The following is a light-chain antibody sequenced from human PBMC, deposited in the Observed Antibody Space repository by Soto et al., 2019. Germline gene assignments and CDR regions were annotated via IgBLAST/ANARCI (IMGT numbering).Light chain of an antibody. CDR2: EVS. J-gene: IGLJ2*01. CDR3: SSYAGSNTYVV. CDR1: SSDVGGYNY. Sequence: QSALTQPPSASGSPGQSVTISCTGTSSDVGGYNYVSWYQQHPGKAPKLMIYEVSKRPSGVPDRFSGSKSGNTASLTVSGLQAEDEADYNSSSYAGSNTYVVFGGGTKLTVL. V-gene: IGLV2-8*01.